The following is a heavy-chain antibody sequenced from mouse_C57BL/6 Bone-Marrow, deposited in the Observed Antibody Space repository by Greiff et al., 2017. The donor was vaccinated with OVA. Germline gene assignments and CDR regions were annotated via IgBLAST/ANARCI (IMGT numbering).Heavy chain of an antibody. Sequence: EVKLMESGPGLVKPSQSLSLTCSVTGYSITSGYYWNWIRQFPGNKLEWMGYISYDGSNNYNPSLKNRISITRDTSKNQFFLKLNSVTTEDTATYYCARDPQLDFDYWGQGTTLTVSS. D-gene: IGHD4-1*02. CDR1: GYSITSGYY. CDR3: ARDPQLDFDY. J-gene: IGHJ2*01. V-gene: IGHV3-6*01. CDR2: ISYDGSN.